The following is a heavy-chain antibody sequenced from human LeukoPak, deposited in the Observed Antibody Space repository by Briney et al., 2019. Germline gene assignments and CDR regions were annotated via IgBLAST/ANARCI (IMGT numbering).Heavy chain of an antibody. CDR2: IYYSGST. D-gene: IGHD6-13*01. Sequence: SETLSLTCTVSGGSISDYYWSWIRQPPGKGLEWIGYIYYSGSTNYNPSLKSRVAISVDTSKNQFSLKLSSVTAADTAVYYCARVISPGSSRGWFDPWGQGTLVTVSS. CDR1: GGSISDYY. CDR3: ARVISPGSSRGWFDP. V-gene: IGHV4-59*01. J-gene: IGHJ5*02.